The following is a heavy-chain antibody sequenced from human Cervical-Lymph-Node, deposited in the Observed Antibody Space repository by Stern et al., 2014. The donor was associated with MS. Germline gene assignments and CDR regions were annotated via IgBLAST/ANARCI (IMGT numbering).Heavy chain of an antibody. Sequence: QLVQSGSEVKKPGASVKVSCKASEYTHNNYLIHWVRQAPGQRPDSMGGINPSGATNYAQKVQDRVTMTTDASTSTFYMELSRLRSEDTAVYYCAVRYCSGGRCYSVPDVWGQGTTVIVSS. D-gene: IGHD2-15*01. CDR3: AVRYCSGGRCYSVPDV. CDR1: EYTHNNYL. V-gene: IGHV1-46*02. J-gene: IGHJ6*02. CDR2: INPSGAT.